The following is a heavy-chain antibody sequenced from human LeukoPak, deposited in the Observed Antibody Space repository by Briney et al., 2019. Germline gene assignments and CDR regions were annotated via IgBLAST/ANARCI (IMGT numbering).Heavy chain of an antibody. CDR1: GFTVSSNY. Sequence: GGSLRLSCAASGFTVSSNYMCWVRRAPGKGLEWVSVIYSGGSTYYADSVKGRFTISRDNSKNTLYLQMNRLRAEDTAVYYCARDTRYFDWLLTSYGMDVWGQGTTVTVSS. CDR3: ARDTRYFDWLLTSYGMDV. J-gene: IGHJ6*02. CDR2: IYSGGST. V-gene: IGHV3-53*01. D-gene: IGHD3-9*01.